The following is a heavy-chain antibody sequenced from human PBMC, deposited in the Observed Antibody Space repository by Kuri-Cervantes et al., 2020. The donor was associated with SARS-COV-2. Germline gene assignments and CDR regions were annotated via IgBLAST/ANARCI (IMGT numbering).Heavy chain of an antibody. J-gene: IGHJ5*02. CDR2: INPNSGGT. CDR3: ARALGSSGYQTWYWFDP. D-gene: IGHD3-22*01. CDR1: VHTFTGYY. V-gene: IGHV1-2*02. Sequence: SVKVSCKASVHTFTGYYMHWVRQAPGQGLEWMGWINPNSGGTNYAQKFQGRVTMTRDTSISTAYMELSRLRSDDTAVYYCARALGSSGYQTWYWFDPWGQGTLVTVSS.